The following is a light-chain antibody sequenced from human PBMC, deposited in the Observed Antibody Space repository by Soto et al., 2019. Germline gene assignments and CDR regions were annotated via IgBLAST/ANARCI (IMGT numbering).Light chain of an antibody. J-gene: IGLJ2*01. V-gene: IGLV4-69*01. Sequence: QLVLNQSPSASASLGASVKLTCTLSSGHSSYAIAWHQQQPEKGPRYLMKLNSDGSHSKGDGIPDGFSGSSSGAERYLTISSLQSEDEADYYCQTWVSGIEVFGGGTKLTVL. CDR3: QTWVSGIEV. CDR2: LNSDGSH. CDR1: SGHSSYA.